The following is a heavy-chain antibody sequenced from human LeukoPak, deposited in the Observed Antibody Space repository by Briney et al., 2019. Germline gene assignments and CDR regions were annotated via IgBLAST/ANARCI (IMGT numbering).Heavy chain of an antibody. CDR2: ISGSGGST. V-gene: IGHV3-23*01. D-gene: IGHD2-15*01. J-gene: IGHJ4*02. Sequence: TGGSLRLSCAASGFTFSSYAMSWVRQAPGKGLEWVSAISGSGGSTYYADSVRGRFAISRDNSKNTLYLQMYSLSAEDTAIYYCAKNLREYCSGGSRYVGYWGQGTLVTVSS. CDR1: GFTFSSYA. CDR3: AKNLREYCSGGSRYVGY.